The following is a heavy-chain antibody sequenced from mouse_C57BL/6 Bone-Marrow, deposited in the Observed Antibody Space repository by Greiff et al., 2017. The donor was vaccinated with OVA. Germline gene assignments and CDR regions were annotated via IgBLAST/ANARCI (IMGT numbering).Heavy chain of an antibody. CDR3: TRGIYDAYHGDY. D-gene: IGHD2-3*01. Sequence: QVQLQQSGAELVRPGASVTLSCKASGYTFTDYEMHWVKQTPVHGLEWIGAIDPETGGTAYNQKFKGKALLTADKSSSTAYMGLRSLTSEDSAVYYCTRGIYDAYHGDYWGQGTTLTVSS. J-gene: IGHJ2*01. V-gene: IGHV1-15*01. CDR2: IDPETGGT. CDR1: GYTFTDYE.